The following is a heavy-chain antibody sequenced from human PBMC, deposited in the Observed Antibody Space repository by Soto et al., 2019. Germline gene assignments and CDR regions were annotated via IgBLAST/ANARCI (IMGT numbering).Heavy chain of an antibody. J-gene: IGHJ5*02. D-gene: IGHD6-19*01. CDR2: IYYSGST. CDR1: GGSISSYY. V-gene: IGHV4-59*01. CDR3: ARGSYRSGPNGFDP. Sequence: SETLSLTCTVSGGSISSYYWSWIRQPPGKGLEWIGYIYYSGSTNYNPSLKSRVTISVDTSKNQFSLKLSSVTAADTAVYYCARGSYRSGPNGFDPWGQGTLVTVSS.